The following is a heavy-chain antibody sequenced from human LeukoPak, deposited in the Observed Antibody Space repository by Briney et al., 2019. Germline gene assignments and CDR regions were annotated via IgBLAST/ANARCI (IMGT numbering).Heavy chain of an antibody. CDR1: GGSISSSDYY. CDR2: FDHTGTT. Sequence: PSETLSLTCTVSGGSISSSDYYWGWIRQPPGKGLEWIGSFDHTGTTYYNPSLKSRVTTSVDTSKNQFSLRLSSVTAADTAVYYCARTLDVRDYDYVWGSYRTQGAFDIWGQGTMVTVSS. D-gene: IGHD3-16*02. V-gene: IGHV4-39*01. CDR3: ARTLDVRDYDYVWGSYRTQGAFDI. J-gene: IGHJ3*02.